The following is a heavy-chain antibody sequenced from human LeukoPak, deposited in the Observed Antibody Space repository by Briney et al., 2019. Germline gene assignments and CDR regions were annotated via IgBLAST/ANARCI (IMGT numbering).Heavy chain of an antibody. CDR3: AKGDSSTPKYYLGS. CDR2: INWNSGSI. Sequence: GGSLRLSCAASGFTFDDYAMHWVRQAPGQGLEWVSGINWNSGSIDYADSVKGRFTISRDNAKNSLYLQMNSLRAEDTALYYCAKGDSSTPKYYLGSSGQGTLVSVSS. J-gene: IGHJ4*02. D-gene: IGHD3-22*01. V-gene: IGHV3-9*01. CDR1: GFTFDDYA.